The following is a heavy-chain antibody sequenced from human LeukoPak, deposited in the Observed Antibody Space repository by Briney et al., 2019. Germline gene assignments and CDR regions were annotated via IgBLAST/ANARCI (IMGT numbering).Heavy chain of an antibody. CDR3: AKDRSSGWFPPSTYGMDV. V-gene: IGHV3-30*18. CDR2: ISYDGSNK. D-gene: IGHD6-19*01. CDR1: GFTFSSYG. Sequence: GGSLRLSCAASGFTFSSYGMHWVRQAPGKGLEWVAVISYDGSNKYYADSVKGRFTISRDNSKNTLYLQMNSLRAEDTAVYYCAKDRSSGWFPPSTYGMDVWGQGTTVTVSS. J-gene: IGHJ6*02.